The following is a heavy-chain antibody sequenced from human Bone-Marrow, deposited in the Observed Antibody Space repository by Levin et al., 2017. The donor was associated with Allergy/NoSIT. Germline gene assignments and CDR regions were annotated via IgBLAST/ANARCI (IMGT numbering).Heavy chain of an antibody. CDR1: GGTFSSYA. CDR2: IIPIFGTA. CDR3: ARGVRGRGSSTFWLDL. Sequence: ASVKVSCKASGGTFSSYAISWVRQAPGQGLEWMGGIIPIFGTANYAQKFQGRVTITADESTSTAYMELSSLRSEDTAVYYCARGVRGRGSSTFWLDLWGRGTLVTVSS. J-gene: IGHJ2*01. D-gene: IGHD2-2*01. V-gene: IGHV1-69*13.